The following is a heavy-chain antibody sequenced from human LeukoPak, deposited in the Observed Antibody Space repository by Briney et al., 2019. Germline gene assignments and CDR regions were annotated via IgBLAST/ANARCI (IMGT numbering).Heavy chain of an antibody. J-gene: IGHJ4*02. Sequence: GGSLRLSCAASGFTFDDYAMDWVRQAPGKGPEWVAVISYDGSNKYYADSVKGRFTISRDNSKNTLFLQMNSLRAEDTAVYYCAREPPLRVDYWGQGTLVTVSS. CDR2: ISYDGSNK. CDR3: AREPPLRVDY. CDR1: GFTFDDYA. V-gene: IGHV3-30*03. D-gene: IGHD2-15*01.